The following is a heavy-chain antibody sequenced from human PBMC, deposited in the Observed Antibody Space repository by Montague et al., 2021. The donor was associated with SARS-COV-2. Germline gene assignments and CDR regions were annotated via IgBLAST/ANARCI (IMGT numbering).Heavy chain of an antibody. CDR3: ARDLGAANWGVYYGMDV. J-gene: IGHJ6*02. D-gene: IGHD1-26*01. CDR1: GFTFSSYS. CDR2: ISSSSSYI. V-gene: IGHV3-21*01. Sequence: SLRLSCAASGFTFSSYSMNWVRQAPGKGLEWVSSISSSSSYIYYADSVKGQFTISRDNAKNSLYLQMNSLRAEDTAVYYCARDLGAANWGVYYGMDVWGQGTTVTVSS.